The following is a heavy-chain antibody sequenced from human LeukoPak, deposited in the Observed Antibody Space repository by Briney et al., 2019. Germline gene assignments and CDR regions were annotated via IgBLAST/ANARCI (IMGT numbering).Heavy chain of an antibody. J-gene: IGHJ6*02. Sequence: PGGSLRLSCATSGFSFSSYAMSWVRQAPGKGLEWVSSISSSSTYIYYADSVKGRFTISRDNAKNSLYLQMNSLRAEDTAVYYCARDGGYSYGYGMDVWGQGTTVTVSS. D-gene: IGHD5-18*01. CDR1: GFSFSSYA. CDR2: ISSSSTYI. CDR3: ARDGGYSYGYGMDV. V-gene: IGHV3-21*01.